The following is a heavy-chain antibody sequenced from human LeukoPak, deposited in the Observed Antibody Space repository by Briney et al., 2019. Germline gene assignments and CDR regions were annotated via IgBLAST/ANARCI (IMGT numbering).Heavy chain of an antibody. CDR3: AKDRAHDYSNYEVDS. CDR1: EFTFSNYA. V-gene: IGHV3-23*01. J-gene: IGHJ4*02. CDR2: ISGSGDRT. D-gene: IGHD4-11*01. Sequence: GGSLRLSCAASEFTFSNYAMNWVRQSPGKGLEWVSGISGSGDRTYIADSLKGRFTISRDYSKNTLSLQMNSLRAEDTAVYYCAKDRAHDYSNYEVDSWGQGTLVTVSS.